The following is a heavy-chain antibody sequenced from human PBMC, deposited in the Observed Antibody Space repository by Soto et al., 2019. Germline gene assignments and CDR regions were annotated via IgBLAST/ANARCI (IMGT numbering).Heavy chain of an antibody. D-gene: IGHD6-13*01. CDR3: ARVRPIIAAAHSYNWFDS. V-gene: IGHV1-3*01. CDR1: GYTFTSYA. CDR2: INAGNGNT. J-gene: IGHJ5*01. Sequence: ASVKVSCKASGYTFTSYAMHWVRQAPGQRLEWMGWINAGNGNTKYSQKFQGRVTITRDTSASTAYMELSSLRSEDTAVYYCARVRPIIAAAHSYNWFDSWGQGTLVTVSS.